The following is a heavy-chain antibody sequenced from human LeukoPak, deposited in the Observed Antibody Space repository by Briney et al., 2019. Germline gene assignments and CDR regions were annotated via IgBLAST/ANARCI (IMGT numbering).Heavy chain of an antibody. V-gene: IGHV1-2*02. CDR2: VYLNSGGT. J-gene: IGHJ4*02. CDR1: GYTFTGYY. CDR3: ARDGGGGYSFGPFDY. D-gene: IGHD5-18*01. Sequence: ASVKVSCKASGYTFTGYYMHWVRQAPGQGLEWMGWVYLNSGGTNYPQKFQGRVTMTRDTSTTRAYMEVSRLTSDDTAVYYCARDGGGGYSFGPFDYWGQGTLVTVSS.